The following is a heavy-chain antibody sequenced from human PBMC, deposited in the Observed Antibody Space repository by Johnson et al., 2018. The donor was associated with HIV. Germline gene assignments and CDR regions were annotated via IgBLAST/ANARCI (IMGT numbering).Heavy chain of an antibody. J-gene: IGHJ3*02. CDR2: INWNSGSI. Sequence: QLVESGGGLVQPGRSLRLSCAASGFTFDDYAMNWVRQAPGKGLEWVSGINWNSGSIAYADSVKGRFTISRDNAKKSLYLQMNSLRPEDSALYYCARDTYTHRTTVTESAFDIWGQGTMVTVSS. D-gene: IGHD4-11*01. V-gene: IGHV3-9*01. CDR3: ARDTYTHRTTVTESAFDI. CDR1: GFTFDDYA.